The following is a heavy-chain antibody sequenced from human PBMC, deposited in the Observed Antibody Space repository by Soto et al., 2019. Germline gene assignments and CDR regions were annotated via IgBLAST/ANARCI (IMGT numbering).Heavy chain of an antibody. V-gene: IGHV1-18*01. CDR1: GYTFTSYG. CDR3: ASTSYDILTGYWFDP. Sequence: QVQLVQSGAEVKKPGASVKVSCKASGYTFTSYGISWVRQAPGQGLEWMGWISAYNGNTNYAQKLQGRVTMTTDTSTSTAYMELRSLRSDDTAVYYCASTSYDILTGYWFDPWGQGTLVTVSS. CDR2: ISAYNGNT. J-gene: IGHJ5*02. D-gene: IGHD3-9*01.